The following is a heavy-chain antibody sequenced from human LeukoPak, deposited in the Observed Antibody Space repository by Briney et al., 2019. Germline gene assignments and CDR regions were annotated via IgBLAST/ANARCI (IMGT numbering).Heavy chain of an antibody. J-gene: IGHJ4*02. V-gene: IGHV1-8*01. CDR1: GYTFTSYD. D-gene: IGHD5-24*01. Sequence: ASVTVSCKASGYTFTSYDINWVRQATGQGLEWMGWMNPNSGNTGYAQKFQGRVTMTRNTSISTAYMELSSLRSEDTAVYYCAREVATIPFIYDYWGQGTLVTVSS. CDR3: AREVATIPFIYDY. CDR2: MNPNSGNT.